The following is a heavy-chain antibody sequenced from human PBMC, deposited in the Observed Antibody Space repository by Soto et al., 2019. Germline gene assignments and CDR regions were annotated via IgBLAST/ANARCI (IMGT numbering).Heavy chain of an antibody. CDR2: IYHTETT. CDR1: GDSIIGIYH. V-gene: IGHV4-38-2*02. Sequence: SETLSLTCAVSGDSIIGIYHWAWIRQSPGRGLEWIASIYHTETTYYTPSLESRVTISVDTSKNQFSLKLSSVTAADTAVYYCARDPRYCSGGSCLSYGMDVWGQGTTVTVSS. CDR3: ARDPRYCSGGSCLSYGMDV. J-gene: IGHJ6*02. D-gene: IGHD2-15*01.